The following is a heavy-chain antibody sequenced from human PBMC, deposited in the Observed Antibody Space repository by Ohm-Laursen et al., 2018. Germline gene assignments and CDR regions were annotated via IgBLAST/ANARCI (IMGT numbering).Heavy chain of an antibody. V-gene: IGHV3-9*01. CDR1: GFTFDDYA. D-gene: IGHD2-2*01. CDR3: ARGSCTSSASAFDM. J-gene: IGHJ3*02. CDR2: ISWNSGSI. Sequence: SLRLSCAASGFTFDDYAMHWVRQAPGKGLEWVSGISWNSGSIGYADSVKGRFTISRDNAKNSLYLQINSLRVEDTAVYYCARGSCTSSASAFDMWGQGTMVTVSS.